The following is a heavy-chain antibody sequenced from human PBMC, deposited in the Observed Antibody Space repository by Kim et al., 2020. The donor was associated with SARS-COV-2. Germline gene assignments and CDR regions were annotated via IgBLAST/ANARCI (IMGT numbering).Heavy chain of an antibody. V-gene: IGHV4-39*07. J-gene: IGHJ4*02. CDR3: ARAYSSSPGAAFDY. Sequence: NPSLKSRVTISVDTSKNQFSLKLSSVTAADTAVYYCARAYSSSPGAAFDYWGQGTLVTVSS. D-gene: IGHD6-6*01.